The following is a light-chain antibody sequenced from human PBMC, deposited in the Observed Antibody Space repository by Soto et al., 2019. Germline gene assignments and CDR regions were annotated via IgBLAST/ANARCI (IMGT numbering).Light chain of an antibody. J-gene: IGLJ2*01. CDR2: EVT. V-gene: IGLV2-23*02. CDR3: CSYAGSGTPVV. Sequence: QSVLTQPASVSGSPGQSITISCTGTSSDVGSYSLVSWYQQHPGKAPKLLIFEVTKRPSGVSYRFSGSKSGNTASLTISGLQTEDEADYYCCSYAGSGTPVVFGGGTKLTVL. CDR1: SSDVGSYSL.